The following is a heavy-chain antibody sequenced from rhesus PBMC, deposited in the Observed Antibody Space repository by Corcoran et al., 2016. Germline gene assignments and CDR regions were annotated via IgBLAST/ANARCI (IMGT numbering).Heavy chain of an antibody. CDR1: GGSLSDDYY. J-gene: IGHJ4*01. V-gene: IGHV4-106*01. Sequence: QVQLQESGPGLVKPSATLSLTCAVSGGSLSDDYYWCWIRQPPGKGLEWIGYIYGSGGGTNYNHSLKKRVTSSIDTSKNQCALKLSSVTAADTAVYYCARDRVFDYWGQGVLVTVSS. CDR3: ARDRVFDY. CDR2: IYGSGGGT.